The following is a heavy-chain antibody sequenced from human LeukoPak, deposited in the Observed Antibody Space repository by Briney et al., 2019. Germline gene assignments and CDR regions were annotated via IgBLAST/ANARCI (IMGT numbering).Heavy chain of an antibody. V-gene: IGHV4-39*07. CDR2: IYYSGST. J-gene: IGHJ6*03. CDR1: GGSISSSSYY. CDR3: ASNWSGPFYYYYYYMDV. D-gene: IGHD3-3*01. Sequence: PSETLSLTCTVSGGSISSSSYYWGWIRQPPGKGLEWIGSIYYSGSTYYNPSLKSRVTISVDTSKNQFSLKLSSVTAADTAVYYCASNWSGPFYYYYYYMDVWGKGTTVTVSS.